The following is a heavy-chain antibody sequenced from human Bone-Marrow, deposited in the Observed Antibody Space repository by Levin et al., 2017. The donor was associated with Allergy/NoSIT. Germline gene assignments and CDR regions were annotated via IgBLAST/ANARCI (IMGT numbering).Heavy chain of an antibody. V-gene: IGHV4-4*02. J-gene: IGHJ5*02. CDR3: ARDSMRSTSCYGDCWFDP. Sequence: SCAVSGGSISSSNWWSWVRQPPGKGLEWIGEIYHSGSTNYNPSLQSRVTISVDKSKNQVSLKLSSVTAADTAVYYCARDSMRSTSCYGDCWFDPWGQGTLVTVSS. D-gene: IGHD2-2*01. CDR2: IYHSGST. CDR1: GGSISSSNW.